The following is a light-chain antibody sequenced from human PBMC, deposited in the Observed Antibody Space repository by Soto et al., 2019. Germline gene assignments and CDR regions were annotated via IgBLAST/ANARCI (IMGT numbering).Light chain of an antibody. J-gene: IGLJ2*01. CDR3: RVWDGRDAV. CDR1: NLGGKY. CDR2: QDT. V-gene: IGLV3-1*01. Sequence: SYELTQPPSVSVSPGQTASITCSGDNLGGKYAFWYQQRPGQSPVLVIYQDTKRPSGIPERFSGSNSGNTATLTLSGTQTMDEADYYCRVWDGRDAVFGGGTKLTVL.